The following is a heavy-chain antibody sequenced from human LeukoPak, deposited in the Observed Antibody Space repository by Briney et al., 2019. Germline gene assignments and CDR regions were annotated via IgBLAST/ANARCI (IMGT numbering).Heavy chain of an antibody. J-gene: IGHJ6*02. D-gene: IGHD5-12*01. Sequence: SETLSLTCTVSGGSTSSYYWSWIRPPPGKGLEWIGNIYYSGSTNNNPPRKSRVPISLDNSKNQFPLKMSSVTAADTAVYCCARAAFYRGAYYHYGMDVWGQGTTVTVSS. CDR3: ARAAFYRGAYYHYGMDV. CDR2: IYYSGST. V-gene: IGHV4-59*01. CDR1: GGSTSSYY.